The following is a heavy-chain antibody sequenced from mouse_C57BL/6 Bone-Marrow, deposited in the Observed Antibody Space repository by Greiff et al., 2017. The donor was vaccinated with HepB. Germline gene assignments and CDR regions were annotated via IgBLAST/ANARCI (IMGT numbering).Heavy chain of an antibody. Sequence: DVMLVESGGGLVKPGGSLKLSCAASGFTFSDYGMHWVRQAPEKGLEWVAYISSGSSTIYYADTVKGRFTISRDNAKNTLFLQRTRLRSEDTAMYYCARGYYGSSPYWYFDVWGTGTTVTVSS. CDR1: GFTFSDYG. V-gene: IGHV5-17*01. CDR2: ISSGSSTI. D-gene: IGHD1-1*01. J-gene: IGHJ1*03. CDR3: ARGYYGSSPYWYFDV.